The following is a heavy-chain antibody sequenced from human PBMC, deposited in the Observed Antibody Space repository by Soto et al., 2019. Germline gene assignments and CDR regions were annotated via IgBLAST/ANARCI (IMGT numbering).Heavy chain of an antibody. D-gene: IGHD6-19*01. J-gene: IGHJ6*02. CDR2: ISYDGSNK. V-gene: IGHV3-30-3*01. Sequence: QVQLVESGGGVVQPGRSLRLSCAASGFTFSSYAMHWVRQAPGKGLEWVAVISYDGSNKYYADSVKGRFTISRDNSKNTLYLQMNSLRAEDTAVYYCARDTFGIAVAGGSYGMDVWGQGTTVTVSS. CDR3: ARDTFGIAVAGGSYGMDV. CDR1: GFTFSSYA.